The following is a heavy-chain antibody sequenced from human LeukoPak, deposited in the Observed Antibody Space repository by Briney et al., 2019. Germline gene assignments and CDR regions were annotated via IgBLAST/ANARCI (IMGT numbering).Heavy chain of an antibody. CDR1: GFTFSSYS. J-gene: IGHJ4*02. CDR3: ARDVWNDVGGFDY. Sequence: GGSLRLSCAASGFTFSSYSMNWVRQAPGKGLEWFSSISSSSSYIYYADSVKGRFTISRDNAKNSLYLQMNSLTAEDTAVCYCARDVWNDVGGFDYWGLGTLVTVSS. V-gene: IGHV3-21*01. D-gene: IGHD1-1*01. CDR2: ISSSSSYI.